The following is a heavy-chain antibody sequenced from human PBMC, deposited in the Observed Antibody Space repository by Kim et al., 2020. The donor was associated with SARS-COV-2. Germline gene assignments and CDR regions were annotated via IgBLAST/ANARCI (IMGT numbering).Heavy chain of an antibody. Sequence: GGSLRLSCVVSGFIVSNHDMSWVRQAPGKGLEGVAGIYSGGYTYGADSVKGRFTVSRDNSKNTLYLQMNNLRVDDTAVYYCARGPGQRTIFDYWGQGTLVTVSS. CDR1: GFIVSNHD. J-gene: IGHJ4*02. D-gene: IGHD3-3*01. CDR3: ARGPGQRTIFDY. CDR2: IYSGGYT. V-gene: IGHV3-53*01.